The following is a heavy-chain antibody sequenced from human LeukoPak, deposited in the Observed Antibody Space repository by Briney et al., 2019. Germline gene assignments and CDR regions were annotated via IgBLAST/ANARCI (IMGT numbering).Heavy chain of an antibody. CDR1: GYTFTSYY. CDR3: ARRTSSGGFDY. V-gene: IGHV1-46*01. CDR2: INPSGGST. J-gene: IGHJ4*02. D-gene: IGHD2-15*01. Sequence: ASVKGSCKASGYTFTSYYMHWVREAPGQGLEWMGIINPSGGSTSYAQKFQGRVTMTRDMSTSTVYMELSSLRSEDTAVYYCARRTSSGGFDYWGQGTLVTVSS.